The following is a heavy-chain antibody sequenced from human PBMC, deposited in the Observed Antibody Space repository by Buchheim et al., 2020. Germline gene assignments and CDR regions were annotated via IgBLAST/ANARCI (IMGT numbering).Heavy chain of an antibody. CDR1: GFTFSSYA. J-gene: IGHJ6*02. CDR2: ISYDGSNK. Sequence: QVQLVESGGGVVQPGRSLRLSCAASGFTFSSYAMHWVRQAPGKGLEWVAIISYDGSNKYYADYVKGRFTISRDNSNNTLYLQINSLRAEDTAVYYCAREYAMDVWGQGTT. V-gene: IGHV3-30*04. CDR3: AREYAMDV.